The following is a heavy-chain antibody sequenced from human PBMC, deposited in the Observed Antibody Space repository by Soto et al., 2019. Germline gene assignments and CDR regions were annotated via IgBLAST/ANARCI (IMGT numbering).Heavy chain of an antibody. CDR2: IQSDGCCP. CDR3: VKFLHTGYDSEY. CDR1: GLSFSEYW. J-gene: IGHJ4*02. V-gene: IGHV3-74*01. Sequence: EGHLVESGGGVVQSGGSLRLSCAASGLSFSEYWMHWVRQAPGKGLEWVSRIQSDGCCPSYADSVKGRFTISRDNAKNTLYLQMNSLRAEDTALYFCVKFLHTGYDSEYWGQGTLVTVSS. D-gene: IGHD5-12*01.